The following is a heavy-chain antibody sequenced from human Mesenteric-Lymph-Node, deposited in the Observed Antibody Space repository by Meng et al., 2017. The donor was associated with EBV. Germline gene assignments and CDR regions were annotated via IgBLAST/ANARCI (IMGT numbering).Heavy chain of an antibody. CDR2: ISQSGDT. V-gene: IGHV4-34*01. CDR3: ARGAIFGIVITYFDY. J-gene: IGHJ4*02. CDR1: GGSFSGYH. D-gene: IGHD3-3*02. Sequence: QVQLQQWGAGLLEPSETLPLTCEASGGSFSGYHWSWIRQPPGKGLEYIGEISQSGDTTYNPSLKSRVTISVDRSRNQFSLKMASVTAADTAVYYCARGAIFGIVITYFDYWSQGTLVTVSS.